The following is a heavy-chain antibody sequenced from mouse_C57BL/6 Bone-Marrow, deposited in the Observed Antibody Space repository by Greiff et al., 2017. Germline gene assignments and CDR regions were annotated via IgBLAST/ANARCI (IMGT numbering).Heavy chain of an antibody. CDR2: ISSGSSTI. CDR3: ARRTTVENYAMDY. V-gene: IGHV5-17*01. J-gene: IGHJ4*01. CDR1: GFTFSDYG. Sequence: EVHLVESGGGLVKPGGSLKLSCAASGFTFSDYGMHWVRQAPETGLEWVAYISSGSSTIYYADTVKGRFTISRDNAKNTLFLQMTSLRSEDTAMYYCARRTTVENYAMDYWGQGTSVTVSS. D-gene: IGHD1-1*01.